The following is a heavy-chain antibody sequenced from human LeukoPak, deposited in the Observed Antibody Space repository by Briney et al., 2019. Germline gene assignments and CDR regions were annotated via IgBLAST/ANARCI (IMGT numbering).Heavy chain of an antibody. J-gene: IGHJ3*02. Sequence: GESLKISCKGSGYSFTSYWISWVRQVPGKGLEWMGRIDPSDSYTNYSPSFQGHVTISADKSISTAYLQWSSLKASDTAMYYCARQFTMVRGVKRAFDIWGQGTMVTVSS. CDR3: ARQFTMVRGVKRAFDI. CDR1: GYSFTSYW. CDR2: IDPSDSYT. D-gene: IGHD3-10*01. V-gene: IGHV5-10-1*01.